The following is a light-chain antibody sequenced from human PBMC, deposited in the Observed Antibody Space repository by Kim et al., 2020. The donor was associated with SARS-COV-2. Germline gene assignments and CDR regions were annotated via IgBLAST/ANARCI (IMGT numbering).Light chain of an antibody. CDR3: QKCDSAPWT. J-gene: IGKJ1*01. V-gene: IGKV1-27*01. CDR1: QDISSY. Sequence: ASVGDGVTTTCRAMQDISSYLVWFQLKPGKAPNLLIYAASALQPGVPSRFSGSGSGTAFTLTVTSLQPEDVATYYCQKCDSAPWTFGQGTKVDIK. CDR2: AAS.